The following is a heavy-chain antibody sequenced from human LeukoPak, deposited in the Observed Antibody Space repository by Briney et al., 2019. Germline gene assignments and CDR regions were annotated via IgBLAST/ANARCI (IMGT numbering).Heavy chain of an antibody. Sequence: ASVKVSCKASGYTFTSYYMYWVRQAPGQGLEWMGLINPGGGSTNYAQKFQGRVTVTRDMSTSTVYMELSSLRSDDTAVYYCASTYGSGSYYNVYWGQGTLVTVSS. D-gene: IGHD3-10*01. V-gene: IGHV1-46*01. CDR1: GYTFTSYY. CDR3: ASTYGSGSYYNVY. J-gene: IGHJ4*02. CDR2: INPGGGST.